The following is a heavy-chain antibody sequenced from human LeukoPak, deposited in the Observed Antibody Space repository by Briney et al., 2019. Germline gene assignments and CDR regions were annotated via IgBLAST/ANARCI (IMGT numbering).Heavy chain of an antibody. V-gene: IGHV1-18*01. J-gene: IGHJ6*03. CDR3: ARPQEGYSSSSESYYYYYMDV. CDR1: GYTSTSYG. D-gene: IGHD6-6*01. CDR2: ISAYNGNT. Sequence: ASVKVSCKASGYTSTSYGISWVRQAPGQGLEWMGWISAYNGNTNYAQKLQGRVTMTTDTSTSTAYMELRSLRSDDTAVYYCARPQEGYSSSSESYYYYYMDVWGKGTTVTVSS.